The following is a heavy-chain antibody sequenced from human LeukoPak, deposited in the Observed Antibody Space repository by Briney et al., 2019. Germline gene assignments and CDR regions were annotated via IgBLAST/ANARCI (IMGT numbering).Heavy chain of an antibody. Sequence: ASVKVSCKASGYSFASFGINWVRQAPGQGLELMGWISAYNGDTNYAQNLQGRVTMTTDTSTSTAYMDLRSLTSDDTAVYYCARGGYYGSGSFPDYWGQGTLVTVSS. CDR1: GYSFASFG. CDR2: ISAYNGDT. V-gene: IGHV1-18*01. D-gene: IGHD3-10*01. CDR3: ARGGYYGSGSFPDY. J-gene: IGHJ4*02.